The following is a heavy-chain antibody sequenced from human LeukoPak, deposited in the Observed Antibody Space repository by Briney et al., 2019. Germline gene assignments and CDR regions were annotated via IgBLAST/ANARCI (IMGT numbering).Heavy chain of an antibody. CDR1: GFTFSGHW. CDR3: TRDRSRAEDD. J-gene: IGHJ4*02. Sequence: GGSLRLSCAASGFTFSGHWMSWVRQAPGKGLEWVANINQGGSDKYYVDSVKGRFTISRGNANNLLYLQMNSLRGEDTAVYYCTRDRSRAEDDWGQGTLVTVSS. CDR2: INQGGSDK. V-gene: IGHV3-7*01. D-gene: IGHD6-25*01.